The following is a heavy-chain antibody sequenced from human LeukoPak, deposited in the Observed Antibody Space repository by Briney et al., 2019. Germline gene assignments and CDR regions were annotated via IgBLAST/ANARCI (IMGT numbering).Heavy chain of an antibody. Sequence: PGGSLRLSCAASGFTFSSYGMHWVRQAPGKGLEWVAVISYDGSNKYYAGSVKGRFTISRDNSKNTLYLQMNSLRAEDTAVYYCARDSFGTVTSPDYWGQGTLVTVSS. CDR1: GFTFSSYG. CDR2: ISYDGSNK. D-gene: IGHD4-17*01. J-gene: IGHJ4*02. CDR3: ARDSFGTVTSPDY. V-gene: IGHV3-30*03.